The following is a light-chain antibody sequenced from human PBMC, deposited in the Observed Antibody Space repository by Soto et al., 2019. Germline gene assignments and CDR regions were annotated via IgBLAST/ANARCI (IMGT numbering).Light chain of an antibody. J-gene: IGKJ1*01. CDR3: QQYGSSGT. Sequence: EILLTQSPGSLSLSPGERATLSCRASQSVSNNYLAWYQQKPGQAPRLLIYGASNRATGIPDRFSGSGSGTDFPLTISRLEPEDFAVYYCQQYGSSGTFGQGTKVDIK. V-gene: IGKV3-20*01. CDR2: GAS. CDR1: QSVSNNY.